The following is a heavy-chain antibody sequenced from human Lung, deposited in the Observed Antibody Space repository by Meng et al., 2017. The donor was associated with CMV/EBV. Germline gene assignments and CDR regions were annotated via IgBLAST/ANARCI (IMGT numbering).Heavy chain of an antibody. V-gene: IGHV3-30*02. CDR1: GFTFSSYG. D-gene: IGHD6-13*01. Sequence: GESLKISCAASGFTFSSYGMHWVRQAPGKGLEWVAFIRYDGSNKYYADSVKGRFTISRDNSKNTLYLQMYSLRAEDTAVYYCAKDRLSSSSWYYYYYGMDVWGQGTTVTVSS. CDR2: IRYDGSNK. CDR3: AKDRLSSSSWYYYYYGMDV. J-gene: IGHJ6*02.